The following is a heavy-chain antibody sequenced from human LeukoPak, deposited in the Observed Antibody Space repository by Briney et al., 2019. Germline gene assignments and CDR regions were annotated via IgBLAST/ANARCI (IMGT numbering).Heavy chain of an antibody. D-gene: IGHD4-17*01. CDR3: ARCFPALRVRYYGMDV. CDR2: INHSGST. Sequence: SETLSLTCAVYGGSFSGYYWSWIRQPPGKGLEWIGEINHSGSTNYNPSLKSRVTISVDTSKNQFSLKLSSVTAADTAVYYCARCFPALRVRYYGMDVWGQGTTVTVSS. CDR1: GGSFSGYY. J-gene: IGHJ6*02. V-gene: IGHV4-34*01.